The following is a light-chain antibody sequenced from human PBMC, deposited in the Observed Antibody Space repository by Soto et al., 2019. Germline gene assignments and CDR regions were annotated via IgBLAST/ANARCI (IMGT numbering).Light chain of an antibody. J-gene: IGKJ1*01. CDR2: KAS. CDR3: QHYNSYSEA. CDR1: QTISSW. V-gene: IGKV1-5*03. Sequence: DIQTTQSPSTLSGSVGDRVTITCRASQTISSWLAWYQQKPGKAPKLLIYKASTLKSEVPSRFSGSGSGTEFTLTISSLQPDDFATYYCQHYNSYSEAFGQGTKVDIK.